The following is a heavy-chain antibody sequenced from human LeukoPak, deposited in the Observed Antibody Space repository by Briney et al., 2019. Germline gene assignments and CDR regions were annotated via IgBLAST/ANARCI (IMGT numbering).Heavy chain of an antibody. V-gene: IGHV1-69*13. CDR2: IIPIFGTA. J-gene: IGHJ4*02. D-gene: IGHD5-12*01. CDR1: GGTFSSYA. CDR3: ASSPGERRRYSGLDDNFFDY. Sequence: ASVKVSCKASGGTFSSYAISWVRQAPGQGLEWMGGIIPIFGTANYAQKFQGRVTITADESTSTAYMELSSLRSEDTAVYYCASSPGERRRYSGLDDNFFDYWGQGTLVTVSS.